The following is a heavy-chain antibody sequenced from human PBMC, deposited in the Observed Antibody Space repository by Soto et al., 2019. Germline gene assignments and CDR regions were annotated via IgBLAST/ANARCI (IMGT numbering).Heavy chain of an antibody. D-gene: IGHD2-2*01. CDR1: GYTFTSYG. J-gene: IGHJ4*02. CDR3: ARAREGWGVVVPVLDN. V-gene: IGHV1-18*01. CDR2: ISVYNGNT. Sequence: QVQLVQSGAEVKQPGASVKVSCKASGYTFTSYGISWVRQAPGQGLEWMAWISVYNGNTNYAQKLQGRVTVTTDTATSTAYMDLRTLRSDDTAVYYCARAREGWGVVVPVLDNWGQGTLVTVSS.